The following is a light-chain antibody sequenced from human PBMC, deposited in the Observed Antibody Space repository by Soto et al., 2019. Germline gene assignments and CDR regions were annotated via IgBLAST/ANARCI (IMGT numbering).Light chain of an antibody. CDR2: AAS. V-gene: IGKV1-27*01. J-gene: IGKJ1*01. CDR1: QGIGNY. Sequence: IRMTQSPSSLSASVGDRVTITCRASQGIGNYLAWYQQRPGGVPQLLTYAASTLQSGVPSRFSGSESGTDFGTDFTLTISSLQPEDVAIYYCQKYNSAPRTFGQGTKVEI. CDR3: QKYNSAPRT.